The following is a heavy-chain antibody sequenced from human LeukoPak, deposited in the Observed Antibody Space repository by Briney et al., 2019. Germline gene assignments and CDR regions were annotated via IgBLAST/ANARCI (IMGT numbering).Heavy chain of an antibody. J-gene: IGHJ6*02. V-gene: IGHV3-21*01. CDR2: ISSSSSYI. CDR3: ARSWLVYYCYYGMDV. CDR1: GFTFSSYS. Sequence: GGSLRLSCAASGFTFSSYSMNWVRQAPGKGLEWVSSISSSSSYIYYADSVKGRFTISRDNAKNSLYLQMNSLRAEDTSVYYCARSWLVYYCYYGMDVWGQGTTVTVSS. D-gene: IGHD5-18*01.